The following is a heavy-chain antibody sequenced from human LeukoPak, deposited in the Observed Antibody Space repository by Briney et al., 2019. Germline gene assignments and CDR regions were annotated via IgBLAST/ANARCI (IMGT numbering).Heavy chain of an antibody. D-gene: IGHD6-19*01. J-gene: IGHJ6*03. V-gene: IGHV6-1*01. Sequence: SQTLSLTCAISGDSVSSNSAAWNWIRQSPSRGLEWLGRTYYRSKWYNDYAVSVKSRITINPDTSKNQFSLQLNSVTPEDTAVYYCARAVSSGWSIYYYYCMDVWGKGTTVTVSS. CDR1: GDSVSSNSAA. CDR2: TYYRSKWYN. CDR3: ARAVSSGWSIYYYYCMDV.